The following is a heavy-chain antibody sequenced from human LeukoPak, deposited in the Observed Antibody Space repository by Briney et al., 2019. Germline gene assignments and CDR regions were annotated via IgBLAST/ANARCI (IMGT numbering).Heavy chain of an antibody. CDR3: ARGQRYIAAAGMSYRY. D-gene: IGHD6-13*01. CDR1: GGSFSGYY. CDR2: INNSGTT. J-gene: IGHJ4*02. V-gene: IGHV4-34*01. Sequence: SETLSLTCAVYGGSFSGYYWSWIRQPPGKGLEWIGEINNSGTTNSNPSLTSRVPISVDPSTTQFSLKLTSVTAADTALYYCARGQRYIAAAGMSYRYWGQGTLVTVSS.